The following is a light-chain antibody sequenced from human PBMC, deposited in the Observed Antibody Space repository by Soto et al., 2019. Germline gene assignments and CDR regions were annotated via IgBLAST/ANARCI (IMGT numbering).Light chain of an antibody. Sequence: DRQMPQSPYSLSESVGERVTITCQASQHINNYLNWYQKKPGKAPKLLIYDASNLETWVPSRFSGSGSGTDFTFTISSLQPEDIATYYCQQYDNIRTFGGGTKFEIK. CDR2: DAS. CDR1: QHINNY. CDR3: QQYDNIRT. J-gene: IGKJ4*01. V-gene: IGKV1-33*01.